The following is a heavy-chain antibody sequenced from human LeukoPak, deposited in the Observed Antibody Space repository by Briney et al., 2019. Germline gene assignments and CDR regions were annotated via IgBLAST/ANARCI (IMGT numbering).Heavy chain of an antibody. CDR3: ARHGSPSPYDILTGIYRGYLFDI. J-gene: IGHJ3*02. D-gene: IGHD3-9*01. V-gene: IGHV4-4*02. CDR2: IYHSGST. CDR1: GGSISSSNW. Sequence: SETLSLTCAVSGGSISSSNWWSWVRQPPGKGLEWIGEIYHSGSTNYNPSLKSRVTISVDKSKNQFSLKLSSVTAADTAVYYCARHGSPSPYDILTGIYRGYLFDIWGQGTMVTVSS.